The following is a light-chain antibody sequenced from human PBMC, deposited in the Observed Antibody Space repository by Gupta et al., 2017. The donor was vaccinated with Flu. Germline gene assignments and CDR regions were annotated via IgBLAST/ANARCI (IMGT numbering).Light chain of an antibody. CDR3: QQSDSTPLT. CDR2: AAS. CDR1: QTINNN. V-gene: IGKV1-39*01. J-gene: IGKJ4*01. Sequence: DIQMTQSPSSLSASVGDRVTINCRASQTINNNLNWYQQKPGSAPKLLIYAASTLQSGVPSRFSGSGSGTDFTLTISRLQPEDFATYYCQQSDSTPLTFGGGTKVDIE.